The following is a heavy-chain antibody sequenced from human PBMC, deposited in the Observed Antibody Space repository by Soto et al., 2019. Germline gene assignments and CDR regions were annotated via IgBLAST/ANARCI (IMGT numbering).Heavy chain of an antibody. V-gene: IGHV1-18*01. Sequence: ASVKVSCKASGYTFTSYGISWVRQAPGQGLEWIGWISAYNGNTNYAQKLQGRVTVTTDTSTSTAYMELRSLRSDDTAVYYCARDTIFGVVSYYYGMDVWGQGTTVTVSS. CDR2: ISAYNGNT. CDR1: GYTFTSYG. D-gene: IGHD3-3*01. CDR3: ARDTIFGVVSYYYGMDV. J-gene: IGHJ6*02.